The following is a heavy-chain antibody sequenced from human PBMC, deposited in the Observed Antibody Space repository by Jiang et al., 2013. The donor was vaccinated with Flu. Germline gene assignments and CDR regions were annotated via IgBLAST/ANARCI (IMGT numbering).Heavy chain of an antibody. CDR3: AKDYRGIGWGMDV. CDR2: NK. D-gene: IGHD2-15*01. Sequence: NKYYADSVKGRFTISRDNSKNTLYLQMSSLRAEDTAVYYCAKDYRGIGWGMDVWGQGTTVTVSS. J-gene: IGHJ6*02. V-gene: IGHV3-30*02.